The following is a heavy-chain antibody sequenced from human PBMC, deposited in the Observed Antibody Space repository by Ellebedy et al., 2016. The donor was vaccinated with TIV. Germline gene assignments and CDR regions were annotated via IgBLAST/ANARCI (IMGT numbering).Heavy chain of an antibody. J-gene: IGHJ6*02. Sequence: SETLSLTXTVSGASISTYSWTWIRQPPGKGLEWMGYFFRGGDTNYNPSLESRVFMSIDTSRNQFSLSLSPVTAADTGLYFCASFDYDVEGYYGLDVWGQGTTVTVSS. D-gene: IGHD3-16*01. CDR3: ASFDYDVEGYYGLDV. CDR1: GASISTYS. V-gene: IGHV4-59*01. CDR2: FFRGGDT.